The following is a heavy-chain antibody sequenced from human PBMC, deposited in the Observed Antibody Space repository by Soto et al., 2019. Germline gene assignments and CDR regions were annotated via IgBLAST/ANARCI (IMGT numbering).Heavy chain of an antibody. CDR2: ISGSGDRT. V-gene: IGHV3-23*01. D-gene: IGHD3-10*01. Sequence: PGGSRRLSCAGSGCTFSTYAMSWVRQAPGKGLEWVSAISGSGDRTYYVDSVKGRFTISRDNSKNTLFLQMNNLRAEDTAIYYCARGRASRSYLSDSWGQGALVTVSS. CDR1: GCTFSTYA. CDR3: ARGRASRSYLSDS. J-gene: IGHJ4*02.